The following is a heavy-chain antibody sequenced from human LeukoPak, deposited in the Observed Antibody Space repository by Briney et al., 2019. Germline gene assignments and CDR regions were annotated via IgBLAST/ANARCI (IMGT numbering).Heavy chain of an antibody. Sequence: GGSLRLSCAASGFTFSSYGMHWVRQAPGKGLEWVAVISYDGSNKYYADSVKGRFTISRDNSKNTLYLQMNSLRAEDTAVYYCARDFSPGVPYYDFWSGYSANYYYYGMDVWGQGTTVTVSS. CDR3: ARDFSPGVPYYDFWSGYSANYYYYGMDV. V-gene: IGHV3-30*03. J-gene: IGHJ6*02. CDR2: ISYDGSNK. D-gene: IGHD3-3*01. CDR1: GFTFSSYG.